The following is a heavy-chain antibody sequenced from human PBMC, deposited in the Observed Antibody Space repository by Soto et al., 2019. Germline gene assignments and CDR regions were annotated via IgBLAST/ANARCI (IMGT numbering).Heavy chain of an antibody. CDR3: AREIIPLTTDWYFDL. CDR1: GGSISGGGSY. V-gene: IGHV4-30-4*01. Sequence: QVQLQESGPGLVKPSEPLSLTCTVSGGSISGGGSYWSWIRQPSGKGLEWIGDTHDSGSTYYNPSLKSRISISVDTSKNQFSLRLTSVTAADTAVYYCAREIIPLTTDWYFDLWGRGTLVTVSS. J-gene: IGHJ2*01. D-gene: IGHD1-1*01. CDR2: THDSGST.